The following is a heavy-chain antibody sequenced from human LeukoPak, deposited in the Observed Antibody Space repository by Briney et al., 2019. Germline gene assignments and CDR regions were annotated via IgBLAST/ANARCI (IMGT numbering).Heavy chain of an antibody. V-gene: IGHV1-69*05. CDR1: GGTIINYA. CDR2: IIPIFHRT. J-gene: IGHJ3*02. CDR3: ARDIPGSSGYFNDAFDI. Sequence: ASVKVSCKASGGTIINYAINWVRHAPGQGIEWMGRIIPIFHRTNYAQKFQGRLTITTDESTRTAYMELSSLRSEDTAEYYCARDIPGSSGYFNDAFDIWGQGTMVTVSS. D-gene: IGHD3-22*01.